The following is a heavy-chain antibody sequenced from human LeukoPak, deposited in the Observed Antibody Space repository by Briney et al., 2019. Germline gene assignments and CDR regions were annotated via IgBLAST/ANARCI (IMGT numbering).Heavy chain of an antibody. D-gene: IGHD2-15*01. V-gene: IGHV4-39*07. Sequence: SETLSLTCTVSGGSIGSSSSYWGWIRQPPGKGLEWIGSIYYSGSTYYNPSLKSRVTISVDTSKNQFSLKLSSVTAADTAVYYCAREGCSGGSCYHPDYWGQGTLVTVSS. CDR2: IYYSGST. CDR3: AREGCSGGSCYHPDY. CDR1: GGSIGSSSSY. J-gene: IGHJ4*02.